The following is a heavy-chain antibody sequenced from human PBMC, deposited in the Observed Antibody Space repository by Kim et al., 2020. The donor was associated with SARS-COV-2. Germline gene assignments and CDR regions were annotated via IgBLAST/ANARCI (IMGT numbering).Heavy chain of an antibody. CDR3: ARGDGPGNGRIDY. CDR2: IPCDGNDV. V-gene: IGHV3-30*03. D-gene: IGHD2-8*01. CDR1: GFTFRNYG. J-gene: IGHJ4*02. Sequence: GGSLRLSCAASGFTFRNYGMHWVRQAPGKGLQWMAVIPCDGNDVHYADFVKGQFTMSRDNANNILFLEMKSLRGDDTAVYFCARGDGPGNGRIDYWGQGTLVTVSS.